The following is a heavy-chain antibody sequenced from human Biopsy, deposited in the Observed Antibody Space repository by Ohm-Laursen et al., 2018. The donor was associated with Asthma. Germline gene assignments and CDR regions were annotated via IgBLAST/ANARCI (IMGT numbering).Heavy chain of an antibody. CDR2: INTNTGNP. CDR1: GYTVTRYA. J-gene: IGHJ4*02. V-gene: IGHV7-4-1*02. D-gene: IGHD3-22*01. Sequence: ASVKVSCKASGYTVTRYAINWVRQAPGQGLEWMGWINTNTGNPTYAQGFTGRFVFSLDTPVNTAHLQISSLKAVDTAVYYCARMISYYHEMRAPFFDYWGQGTLVTVSS. CDR3: ARMISYYHEMRAPFFDY.